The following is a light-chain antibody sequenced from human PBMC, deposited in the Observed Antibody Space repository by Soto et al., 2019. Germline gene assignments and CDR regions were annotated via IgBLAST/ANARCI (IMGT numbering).Light chain of an antibody. CDR1: QSVSSN. Sequence: EIVPSQSPATLSVSPGDRVTLPCRASQSVSSNLAWYQQKPGQAPRLLIYGASTRATGIPARFSGSGSGTEFTLTISSLQSEDFAVYYCQQYNNWPPITFGQGTRLEIK. V-gene: IGKV3-15*01. CDR3: QQYNNWPPIT. CDR2: GAS. J-gene: IGKJ5*01.